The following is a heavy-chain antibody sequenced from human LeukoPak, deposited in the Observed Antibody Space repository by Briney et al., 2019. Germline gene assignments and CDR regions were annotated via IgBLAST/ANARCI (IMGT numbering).Heavy chain of an antibody. J-gene: IGHJ4*02. Sequence: GGSLGLSCAASGFTFSSYDMNWVRQAPGKGLEWVSAISRSGGITYYADSVKGRFTISRDNSKNTLYLQMNSLRADDTAVYYCAKDGGSYTGYFDYWGQGTLVTVSS. V-gene: IGHV3-23*01. CDR3: AKDGGSYTGYFDY. CDR1: GFTFSSYD. CDR2: ISRSGGIT. D-gene: IGHD1-26*01.